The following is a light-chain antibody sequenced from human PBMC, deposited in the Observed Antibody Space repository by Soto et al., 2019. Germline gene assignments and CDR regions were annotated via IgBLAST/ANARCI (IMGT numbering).Light chain of an antibody. CDR2: KAS. CDR1: QTISSW. J-gene: IGKJ1*01. V-gene: IGKV1-5*03. CDR3: QHYNSYSEA. Sequence: DIQMTQSPSTLSGSVGDRVTXXXXASQTISSWLAWYQQKPGKAPKLLIYKASTLKSGVPSRFSGSGSGTEFTLTISSLQPDDFATYYCQHYNSYSEAFGQGTKVDIK.